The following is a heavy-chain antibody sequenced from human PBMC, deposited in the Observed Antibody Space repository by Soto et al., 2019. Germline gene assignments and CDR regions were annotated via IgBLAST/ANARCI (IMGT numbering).Heavy chain of an antibody. J-gene: IGHJ4*02. CDR1: GFTFSSYA. CDR2: ISYDGSKK. Sequence: QVQLVESGGGVVQPGRSLRLSCAASGFTFSSYAMHWVRQAPGKGLEWVAVISYDGSKKYYADSVKGRFTISRDNSKNTLYLQMTSLRAEDTAVYYCARDWGLYDYWGQGTLVTVSS. D-gene: IGHD3-16*01. V-gene: IGHV3-30-3*01. CDR3: ARDWGLYDY.